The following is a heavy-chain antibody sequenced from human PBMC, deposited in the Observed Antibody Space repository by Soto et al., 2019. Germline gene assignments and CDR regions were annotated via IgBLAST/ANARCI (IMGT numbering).Heavy chain of an antibody. CDR2: IWYDGSNK. CDR1: GFTFSSYG. Sequence: LRLSCAASGFTFSSYGMHWVRQAPGKGLEWVAVIWYDGSNKYYADSVKGRFTISRDNSKNTLYLQMNSLRAEDTAVYYCARDGHNYDSSGYPIHYYYYGMDAWGQGTTVTVSS. D-gene: IGHD3-22*01. J-gene: IGHJ6*02. V-gene: IGHV3-33*01. CDR3: ARDGHNYDSSGYPIHYYYYGMDA.